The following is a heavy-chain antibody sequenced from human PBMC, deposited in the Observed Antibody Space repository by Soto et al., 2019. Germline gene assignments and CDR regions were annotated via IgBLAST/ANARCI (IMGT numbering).Heavy chain of an antibody. CDR3: ARGLNSGWLYYYYYGMDV. V-gene: IGHV1-8*01. CDR2: MNPNSGNT. J-gene: IGHJ6*02. Sequence: ASVKVSCKASGYTFTSYDINWVRQATGQGLEWMGWMNPNSGNTGYAQKLQGRVTMTRNTSISTAYMELSSLRSEDTAVYYCARGLNSGWLYYYYYGMDVWGQGTTVTVYS. CDR1: GYTFTSYD. D-gene: IGHD6-19*01.